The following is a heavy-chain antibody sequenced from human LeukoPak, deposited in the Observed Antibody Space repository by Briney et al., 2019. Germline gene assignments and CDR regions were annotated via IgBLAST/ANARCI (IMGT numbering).Heavy chain of an antibody. CDR3: AKRGGLPPLDYYYYYMDV. CDR2: ISGSGGST. V-gene: IGHV3-23*01. CDR1: GFTFSSFA. J-gene: IGHJ6*03. D-gene: IGHD2-21*02. Sequence: GGSLRLFCAASGFTFSSFAMSWVRQAPGKGLEWVSAISGSGGSTYYADSVKGRFTISRDNSKNTLYLQMSSLRAEDTAVYYCAKRGGLPPLDYYYYYMDVWGKGTTVTVSS.